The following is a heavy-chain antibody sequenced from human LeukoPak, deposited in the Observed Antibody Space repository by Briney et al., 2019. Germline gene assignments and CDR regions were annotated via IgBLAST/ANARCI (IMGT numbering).Heavy chain of an antibody. CDR3: ARDTTGGLPFDY. Sequence: ASVTVSLTTSRYTFVFYYIHWLREAPGQGLGWMGWINTKNGGTNFAHKFQGRGTMTRDTSITTAYMELSGLRSDATAVNYCARDTTGGLPFDYWGQGTLVTVSS. D-gene: IGHD2-8*02. V-gene: IGHV1-2*07. J-gene: IGHJ4*02. CDR1: RYTFVFYY. CDR2: INTKNGGT.